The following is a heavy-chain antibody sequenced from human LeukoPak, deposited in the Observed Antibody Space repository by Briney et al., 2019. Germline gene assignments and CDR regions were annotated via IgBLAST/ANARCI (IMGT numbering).Heavy chain of an antibody. D-gene: IGHD6-13*01. CDR3: AKGGGQYSSSLLTY. CDR1: GFTFSSYA. J-gene: IGHJ4*02. CDR2: ISYDGSNK. V-gene: IGHV3-30-3*01. Sequence: TGRSLRLSCAASGFTFSSYAMHWVRQAPGKGLEWVAVISYDGSNKYYADSVKGRFTISRDNAKNSLYLQMNSLRAEDTALYYCAKGGGQYSSSLLTYWGQGTLVTVSS.